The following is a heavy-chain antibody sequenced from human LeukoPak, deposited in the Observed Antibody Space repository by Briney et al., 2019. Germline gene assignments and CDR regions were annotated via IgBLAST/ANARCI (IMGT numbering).Heavy chain of an antibody. CDR2: IWYDGSNK. CDR1: GFTFSSYG. CDR3: AKGTITLGGAYYFDY. J-gene: IGHJ4*02. D-gene: IGHD3-16*01. Sequence: GRSLRLSCAASGFTFSSYGMHWVRQAPGKGLEWVAVIWYDGSNKYYADSVKGRFTISRDNSKNTLYLQMNSLRAEDTAVYYCAKGTITLGGAYYFDYWGQGTLVTVSS. V-gene: IGHV3-33*06.